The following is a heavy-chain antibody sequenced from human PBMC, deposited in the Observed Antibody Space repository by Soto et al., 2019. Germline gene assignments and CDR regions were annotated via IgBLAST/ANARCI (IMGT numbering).Heavy chain of an antibody. CDR2: IGYDGRNK. J-gene: IGHJ4*02. D-gene: IGHD2-15*01. Sequence: QVQLVESGGGVVQPGRSLRLSCVASGFTFSSYGVHWVRQAPGKGLEWVAVIGYDGRNKDYADSVKGRFTISRDNSKNTVYVQMNSVRVEDTAVYYCARDIDSTFDYWGQGTLVTVSS. CDR1: GFTFSSYG. V-gene: IGHV3-33*01. CDR3: ARDIDSTFDY.